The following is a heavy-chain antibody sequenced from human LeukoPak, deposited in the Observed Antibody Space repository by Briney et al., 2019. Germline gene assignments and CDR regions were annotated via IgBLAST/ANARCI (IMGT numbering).Heavy chain of an antibody. V-gene: IGHV3-64*01. J-gene: IGHJ4*02. Sequence: GGSLRLSCAATGFVFNSYSMHWVRQAPGKGLERVSAIRNDGGRTYYANSVRGRFTISRDNSKNTLYLQMDSLTAEDTAFYYCAREEPAGSTDYWGQGTLVTVSS. CDR1: GFVFNSYS. D-gene: IGHD1-14*01. CDR2: IRNDGGRT. CDR3: AREEPAGSTDY.